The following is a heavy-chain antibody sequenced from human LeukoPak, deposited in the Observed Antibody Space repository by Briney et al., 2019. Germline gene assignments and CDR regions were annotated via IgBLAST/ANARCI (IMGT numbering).Heavy chain of an antibody. D-gene: IGHD3-22*01. CDR1: GFTFSSYA. CDR2: ISGSGGST. J-gene: IGHJ4*02. V-gene: IGHV3-23*01. CDR3: AKGGPYDSSGYYPGDY. Sequence: PGRSLRLSCAASGFTFSSYAMSWVRQAPGKGLEWVSAISGSGGSTYYADSVKGRFTISRDNSKNTLYLQMNSLRAEDTAVYYCAKGGPYDSSGYYPGDYWGQGTLVTVSS.